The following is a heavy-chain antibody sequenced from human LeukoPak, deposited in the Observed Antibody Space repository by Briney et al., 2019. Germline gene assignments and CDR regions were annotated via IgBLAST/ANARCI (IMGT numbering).Heavy chain of an antibody. CDR1: GGSISSGGYS. CDR2: IYHSGST. J-gene: IGHJ3*02. D-gene: IGHD2-2*01. Sequence: SETLSPTCAVSGGSISSGGYSWSWIRQPPGKGLEWIGYIYHSGSTYYNPSLKSRVTISVDRSKNQFSLKLSSVTAADTAVYYCARVPAASGDAFDIWGQGTMVTVSS. V-gene: IGHV4-30-2*01. CDR3: ARVPAASGDAFDI.